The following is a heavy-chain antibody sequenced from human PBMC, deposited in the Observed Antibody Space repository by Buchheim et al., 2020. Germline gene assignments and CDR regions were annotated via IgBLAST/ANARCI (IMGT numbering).Heavy chain of an antibody. J-gene: IGHJ5*02. D-gene: IGHD4-11*01. V-gene: IGHV4-39*01. CDR3: ARRKEGSSNCDP. CDR2: MYYSGTT. Sequence: QLQLQESGPGLVKPSETLSLTCTVSGGSISSSGYYWVWFRQPPGKGLEWIGNMYYSGTTYYNPSLKSRVTISVDTSKNQFSLNLSSVTAADTAVYYCARRKEGSSNCDPWGQGTL. CDR1: GGSISSSGYY.